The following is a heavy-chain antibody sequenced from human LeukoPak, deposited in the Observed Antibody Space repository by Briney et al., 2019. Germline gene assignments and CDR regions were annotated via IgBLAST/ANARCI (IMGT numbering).Heavy chain of an antibody. V-gene: IGHV3-15*01. J-gene: IGHJ4*02. Sequence: PGGSLRLSCAASGFTFSNAWMSWGRQAPGKGLEWVGRIKSKTDGGTTDYAAPVKGRFTISRDDSKNTLYLQMNSLKTEDTAVYYCTTEGWLVREPFDYWGQGTLVTVSS. CDR3: TTEGWLVREPFDY. CDR2: IKSKTDGGTT. D-gene: IGHD6-19*01. CDR1: GFTFSNAW.